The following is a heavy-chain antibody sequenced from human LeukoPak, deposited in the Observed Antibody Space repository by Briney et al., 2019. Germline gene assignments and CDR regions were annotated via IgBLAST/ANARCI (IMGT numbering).Heavy chain of an antibody. CDR1: GFTFSSYA. J-gene: IGHJ4*02. Sequence: GGSLRLSCAASGFTFSSYAMSWVRQAPGKGLEWVSAISGSGGSTYYADSVKGRFTISRDNSKNTLYLQMNSLRAEDTAVYYCAKDCGGGFSGPCDYWGQGTLVTVSS. CDR2: ISGSGGST. CDR3: AKDCGGGFSGPCDY. D-gene: IGHD2-21*01. V-gene: IGHV3-23*01.